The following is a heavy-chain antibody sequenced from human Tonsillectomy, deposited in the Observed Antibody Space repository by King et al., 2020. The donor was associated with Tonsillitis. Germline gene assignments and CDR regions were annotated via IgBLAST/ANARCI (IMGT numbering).Heavy chain of an antibody. CDR1: GGSISSSSHY. J-gene: IGHJ2*01. V-gene: IGHV4-39*01. D-gene: IGHD6-19*01. CDR2: IYYTGST. CDR3: ARQMAVAGTSNWYFDL. Sequence: LQLQESGPGLVKPSETLSLTCTVSGGSISSSSHYWGWIRQPPGKGLEWNGNIYYTGSTYYITSLKSRVTISVDTSKNQFSLKLSSVTAADTAVYYCARQMAVAGTSNWYFDLWGRGTLVTVSS.